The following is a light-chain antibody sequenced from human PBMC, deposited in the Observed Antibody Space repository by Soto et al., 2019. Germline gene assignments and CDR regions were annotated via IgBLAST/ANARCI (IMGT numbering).Light chain of an antibody. Sequence: EIVLTQSPGTLSLSPGERATLSCRASQSVSSSYLAWYQHKPGQAPRLLIYGASSRATGIPDRFSGSGSGTDFTLTISRLEPEDFAGYYCQQHGSSPHTVGQGTKLEIK. CDR2: GAS. CDR3: QQHGSSPHT. CDR1: QSVSSSY. V-gene: IGKV3-20*01. J-gene: IGKJ2*01.